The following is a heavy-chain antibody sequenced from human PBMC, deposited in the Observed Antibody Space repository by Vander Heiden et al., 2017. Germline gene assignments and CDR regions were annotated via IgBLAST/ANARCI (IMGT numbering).Heavy chain of an antibody. CDR1: GFTFSRYA. CDR3: ARYNSYGSGRGGYFDY. D-gene: IGHD3-10*01. CDR2: ISDDGSNK. V-gene: IGHV3-30-3*01. Sequence: QVQLVESGGGVVQPGRSLRLSCAASGFTFSRYAMHWVRQAPGKGLEWVAVISDDGSNKYYADSVKGRFTISRDNSKNTLYLQMNSLRAEDTAVYYCARYNSYGSGRGGYFDYWGQGTLVTVSS. J-gene: IGHJ4*02.